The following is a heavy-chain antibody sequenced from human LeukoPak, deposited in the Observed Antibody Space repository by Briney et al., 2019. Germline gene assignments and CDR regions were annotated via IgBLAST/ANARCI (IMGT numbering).Heavy chain of an antibody. V-gene: IGHV1-2*06. D-gene: IGHD3-22*01. CDR1: GYTFTGYY. CDR2: INPNSGGT. CDR3: ARDYPDYYDSSGNDAFDI. Sequence: ASVKVSCKASGYTFTGYYMHWVRQAPGQGREWMGRINPNSGGTNYAQKFQGRVTMTRDTSISTAYMELSRLRSDDTAVYYCARDYPDYYDSSGNDAFDIWGQGTMVTVSS. J-gene: IGHJ3*02.